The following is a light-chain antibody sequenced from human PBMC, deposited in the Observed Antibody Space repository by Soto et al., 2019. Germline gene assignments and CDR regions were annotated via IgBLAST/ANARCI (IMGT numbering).Light chain of an antibody. J-gene: IGLJ2*01. CDR3: QCYDARLGGSGL. CDR1: SSDVGGYNF. V-gene: IGLV2-14*01. Sequence: QSVLTQPASVSGSPGQSITISCTGTSSDVGGYNFVSWYQQHPGKAPKLMIYEVSNRPSGVSNRFSGSKSGNTASLTISGLQAEDEADYYCQCYDARLGGSGLFGGGTKLTVL. CDR2: EVS.